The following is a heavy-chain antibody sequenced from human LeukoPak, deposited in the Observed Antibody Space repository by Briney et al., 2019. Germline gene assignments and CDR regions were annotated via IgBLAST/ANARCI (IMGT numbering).Heavy chain of an antibody. Sequence: SETLSLTCAVYGGSFRGYYWSGIRQPPGKGLEGMGEINHSGSTNYNPSLKSRLTISVDPSKNQFSLPLSSVTAADTPVYYCARIRGVIRRPFDPWGQGPLVTVSS. D-gene: IGHD3-10*01. J-gene: IGHJ5*02. CDR3: ARIRGVIRRPFDP. V-gene: IGHV4-34*01. CDR1: GGSFRGYY. CDR2: INHSGST.